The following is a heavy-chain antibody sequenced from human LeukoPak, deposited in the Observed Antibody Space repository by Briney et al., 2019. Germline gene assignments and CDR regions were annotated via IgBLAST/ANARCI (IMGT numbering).Heavy chain of an antibody. CDR2: XXSXGST. CDR3: ARADPNASGYFYRFNWFDP. D-gene: IGHD3-10*01. J-gene: IGHJ5*02. Sequence: XGDXXSXGSTDYNPSLKSRVPISLDTCKFQFSLRLNSVTAADTAVYYCARADPNASGYFYRFNWFDPWGQGTLVTVSS. V-gene: IGHV4-59*01.